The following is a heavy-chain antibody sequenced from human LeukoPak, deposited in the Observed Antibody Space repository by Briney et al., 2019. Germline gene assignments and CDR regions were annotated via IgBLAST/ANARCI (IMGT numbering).Heavy chain of an antibody. V-gene: IGHV3-53*01. D-gene: IGHD4-23*01. CDR3: ARRGDGGRSFDP. CDR2: IYSGGTT. Sequence: GGSLRLSCAASRFTFSSYAIHWVRQAPGKGLEWVSLIYSGGTTYYADSVKGRFIISRDNSKNTLYLQMNSLRAEDTAVYYCARRGDGGRSFDPWGQGTLVTVSS. J-gene: IGHJ5*02. CDR1: RFTFSSYA.